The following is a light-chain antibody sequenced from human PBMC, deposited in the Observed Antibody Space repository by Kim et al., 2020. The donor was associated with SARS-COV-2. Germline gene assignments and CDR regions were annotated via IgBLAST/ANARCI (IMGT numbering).Light chain of an antibody. CDR3: QQRRNWPLT. V-gene: IGKV3-11*01. CDR1: QSVYSY. J-gene: IGKJ4*01. Sequence: LPPGERPTLSCRASQSVYSYLAWYQHKRGQAPRLLIYDASNRATDVPARFSGSGSGTDFTLTISSLEAEDFAIYYCQQRRNWPLTFGGGTKVDIK. CDR2: DAS.